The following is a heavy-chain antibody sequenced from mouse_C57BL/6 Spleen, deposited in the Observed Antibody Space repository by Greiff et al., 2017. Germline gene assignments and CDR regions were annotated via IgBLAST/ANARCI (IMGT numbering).Heavy chain of an antibody. CDR2: ISNGGGST. J-gene: IGHJ4*01. D-gene: IGHD2-3*01. CDR1: GFTFSDYY. Sequence: EVQLQESGGGLVQPGGSLKLSCAASGFTFSDYYMYWVRQTPEKRLEWVAYISNGGGSTYYPDTVKGRFTISRDNAKNTLYLQMSRLKSEDTAMYYCARQGGYYWAYAMDYWGQGTSVTVSS. CDR3: ARQGGYYWAYAMDY. V-gene: IGHV5-12*01.